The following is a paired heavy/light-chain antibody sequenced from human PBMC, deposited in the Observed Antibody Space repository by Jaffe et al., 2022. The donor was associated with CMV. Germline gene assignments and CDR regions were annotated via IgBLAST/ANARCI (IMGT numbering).Light chain of an antibody. V-gene: IGKV1-16*02. Sequence: DIQMTQSPSSLSASVGDRVTITCRASQGINNYLAWFQQKPGKAPKSLIYGASSLQSGVPSKFSGSASGTDFTLTIISLQPEDFATYYCQQYYSYPYTFGQGTKLEIK. CDR1: QGINNY. CDR3: QQYYSYPYT. CDR2: GAS. J-gene: IGKJ2*01.
Heavy chain of an antibody. J-gene: IGHJ6*02. CDR3: ARDKYYYRSGSYTGLDV. Sequence: QVQLVQSGAEVKKPGASVKVSCKASGYTFTSYGISWVRQAPGQGLEWMGWISGYNGNTNYAQKFQGRVTMTTDTSTGTAYMEVRSLRSDDTAVYYCARDKYYYRSGSYTGLDVWGQGTTVTVS. V-gene: IGHV1-18*01. D-gene: IGHD3-10*01. CDR2: ISGYNGNT. CDR1: GYTFTSYG.